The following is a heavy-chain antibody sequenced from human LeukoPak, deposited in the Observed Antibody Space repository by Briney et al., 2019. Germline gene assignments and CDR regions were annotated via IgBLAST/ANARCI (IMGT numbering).Heavy chain of an antibody. CDR1: GYTFTSYG. Sequence: GASVKVSCKASGYTFTSYGISWVRQAPGQGLEWMGWISAYNGNTNYAQKLQGRVTMTTDTSTSTAYMELRSLRSDDTAVYYCARDGAGIYDFWSGYYTGLRANDYWGQGTLVTVSS. D-gene: IGHD3-3*01. V-gene: IGHV1-18*01. CDR2: ISAYNGNT. J-gene: IGHJ4*02. CDR3: ARDGAGIYDFWSGYYTGLRANDY.